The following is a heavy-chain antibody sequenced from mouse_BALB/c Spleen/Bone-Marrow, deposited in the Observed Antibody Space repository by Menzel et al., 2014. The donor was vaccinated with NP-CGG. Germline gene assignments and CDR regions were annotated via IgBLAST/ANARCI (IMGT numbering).Heavy chain of an antibody. CDR1: GFTFSSYA. CDR2: ISSGGST. V-gene: IGHV5-6-5*01. D-gene: IGHD1-2*01. CDR3: AREGGTTAHYYAMDY. Sequence: EVQVVGSGGGLVKPGGSLKLSCAASGFTFSSYAMSWVRQTPEKRLEWVASISSGGSTYYPDSVKGRFTISRDNARNILYLQMSSLRSEDTAMYYCAREGGTTAHYYAMDYWGQGTSVTVSS. J-gene: IGHJ4*01.